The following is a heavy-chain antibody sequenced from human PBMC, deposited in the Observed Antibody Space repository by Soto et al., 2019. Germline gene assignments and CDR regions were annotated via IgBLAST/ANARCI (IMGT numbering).Heavy chain of an antibody. Sequence: SGGSLRLSCAASGFTFSSYAMHWVRQAPGKGLEWVAVISYDGSNKYYADSVKGRFTISRDNSKNTLYLQMNSLRAEDTAVYYCARAHVIAAAGTFLRAGNWFDPWGQGTLVTVSS. CDR1: GFTFSSYA. CDR2: ISYDGSNK. D-gene: IGHD6-13*01. V-gene: IGHV3-30-3*01. CDR3: ARAHVIAAAGTFLRAGNWFDP. J-gene: IGHJ5*02.